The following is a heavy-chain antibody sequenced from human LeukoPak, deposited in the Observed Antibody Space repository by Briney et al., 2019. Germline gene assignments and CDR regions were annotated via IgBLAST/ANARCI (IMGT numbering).Heavy chain of an antibody. V-gene: IGHV4-39*07. D-gene: IGHD3-10*01. CDR2: IYYSGST. Sequence: SETQSLTCTVSGGSISSSSYYWGWIRQPPGKGLEWIGSIYYSGSTYYNPSLKSRVTISVDTSKNQFSLKLSSVTAADTAVYYCARDKWFGELNFDYWGQGTLVTVSS. CDR1: GGSISSSSYY. J-gene: IGHJ4*02. CDR3: ARDKWFGELNFDY.